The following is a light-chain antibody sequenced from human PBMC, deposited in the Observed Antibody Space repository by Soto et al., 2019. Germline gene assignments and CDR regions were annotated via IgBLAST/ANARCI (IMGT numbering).Light chain of an antibody. CDR2: GAS. CDR1: QSVSSSSY. CDR3: LQYGSSPAYT. Sequence: EIVLTQSPGTLSLSPGDRATLSCRASQSVSSSSYLAWYQQKPGQAPRLLIYGASSRATGIPDRFSGSWSSADCTLTISRLELEDFAVYYCLQYGSSPAYTFGQGTKLEIK. V-gene: IGKV3-20*01. J-gene: IGKJ2*01.